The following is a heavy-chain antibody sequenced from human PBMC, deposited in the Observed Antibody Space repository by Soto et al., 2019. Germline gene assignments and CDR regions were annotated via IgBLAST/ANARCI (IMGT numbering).Heavy chain of an antibody. D-gene: IGHD3-22*01. V-gene: IGHV3-48*01. CDR3: ARDQGFDRSGPY. CDR2: ISSSSSTI. J-gene: IGHJ4*02. CDR1: GFTFSSYS. Sequence: GGSLRLSCAASGFTFSSYSMNWVRQAPGKGLEWASYISSSSSTIYYADSVKGRFTISRDNAKNSLYLQMNSLRAEDTAVYYWARDQGFDRSGPYCGQGTLVTVAS.